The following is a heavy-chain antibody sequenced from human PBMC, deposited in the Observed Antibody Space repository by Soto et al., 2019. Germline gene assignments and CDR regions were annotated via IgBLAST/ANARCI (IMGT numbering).Heavy chain of an antibody. CDR2: IKQDGSQK. CDR3: AKDRMDHNSVWDPFDI. CDR1: GFTFSTYW. V-gene: IGHV3-7*03. D-gene: IGHD1-20*01. J-gene: IGHJ3*02. Sequence: EVQLVESGGGLVQPGGSLRLSCAASGFTFSTYWMSWVRQAPGKGLEWVANIKQDGSQKYYVDSVKGRFIISRDNSKYTVSLQMNGLRVEDTAIYYCAKDRMDHNSVWDPFDIWGQGTTVTVSS.